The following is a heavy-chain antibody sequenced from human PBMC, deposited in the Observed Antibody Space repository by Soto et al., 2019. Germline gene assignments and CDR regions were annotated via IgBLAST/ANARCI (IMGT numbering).Heavy chain of an antibody. CDR2: IYSGGST. CDR1: GFTVSSNY. CDR3: ARDDSSGYYHY. Sequence: PGGSLRLSCAASGFTVSSNYMSWVRQAPGKGLEWVSVIYSGGSTYYADSVKGRFTISRDNSKNTLYLQMNSLRAEDTAVYYCARDDSSGYYHYWGQGTLVTVSS. V-gene: IGHV3-66*01. D-gene: IGHD3-22*01. J-gene: IGHJ4*02.